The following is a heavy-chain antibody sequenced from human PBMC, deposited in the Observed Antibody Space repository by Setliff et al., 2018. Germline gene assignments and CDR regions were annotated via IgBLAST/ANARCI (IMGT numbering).Heavy chain of an antibody. CDR2: ISYEGSNK. J-gene: IGHJ6*03. CDR3: AKGGRGYSGWRPRHYYYMDV. CDR1: GFTFSSYG. Sequence: GGSLRLSCAASGFTFSSYGMHWVRQAPGKGLEWVAVISYEGSNKYYADSVKGRFTISRDNSKNTLYLQMNSLRAEDTAVYYCAKGGRGYSGWRPRHYYYMDVWGKGTTVTVSS. D-gene: IGHD5-12*01. V-gene: IGHV3-30*18.